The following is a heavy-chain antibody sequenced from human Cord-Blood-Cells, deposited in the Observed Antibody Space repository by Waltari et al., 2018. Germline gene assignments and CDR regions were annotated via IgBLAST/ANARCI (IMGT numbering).Heavy chain of an antibody. CDR3: ARSYYGSGSYRTHAFDI. CDR1: GGSISSSNW. J-gene: IGHJ3*02. V-gene: IGHV4-4*02. Sequence: QVQLQESRPGLVKPSGTLSLTCAVSGGSISSSNWWRWVRQPPGKGLEWIGEIYHSGSTNYNPSLKSRVTISVDKSKNQFSLKLSSVTAADTAVYYCARSYYGSGSYRTHAFDIWGQGTMVTVSS. CDR2: IYHSGST. D-gene: IGHD3-10*01.